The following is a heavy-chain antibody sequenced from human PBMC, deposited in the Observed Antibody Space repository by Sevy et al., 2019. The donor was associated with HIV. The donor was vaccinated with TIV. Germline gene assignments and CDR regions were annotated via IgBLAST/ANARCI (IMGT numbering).Heavy chain of an antibody. J-gene: IGHJ4*02. D-gene: IGHD3-22*01. V-gene: IGHV1-24*01. CDR1: GNTLTKLS. Sequence: ASVKVSCKVSGNTLTKLSTHWVRQAPGKWLEWMGSFDPEDGERIYAQKFQGTVTMTEDTSTDTAYMDLSSLRSDDTAVYYCAATREYYYGNSGYFDFWGQGTLVTVSS. CDR3: AATREYYYGNSGYFDF. CDR2: FDPEDGER.